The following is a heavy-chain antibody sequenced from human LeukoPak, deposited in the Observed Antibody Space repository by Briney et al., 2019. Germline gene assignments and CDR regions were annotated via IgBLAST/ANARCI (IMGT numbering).Heavy chain of an antibody. CDR1: GYTLTELS. CDR2: FDPEDGET. D-gene: IGHD6-13*01. V-gene: IGHV1-24*01. Sequence: GASVTVSFTVSGYTLTELSMHWVRQAPGKGLERMGGFDPEDGETIYAQKFQGRVTMTEDTSTDTAYLELSSLRSEDTAVYYCATWPHRQLVSFWGQGTLVTVSS. J-gene: IGHJ4*02. CDR3: ATWPHRQLVSF.